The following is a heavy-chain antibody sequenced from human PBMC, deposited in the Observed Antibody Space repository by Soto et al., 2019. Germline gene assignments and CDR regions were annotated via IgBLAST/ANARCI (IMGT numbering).Heavy chain of an antibody. CDR3: AKESIQVGGPNYLDS. CDR1: GFTFSRYG. V-gene: IGHV3-30*18. Sequence: VQLVESGGGVVQPGRSLRLLCEASGFTFSRYGMHWVRQAPGMGLEWVAVISWDGLAQYYGDSVKGRFTISSDNSQSSLYLHMNSLRAEDTAIYYCAKESIQVGGPNYLDSWGQGVLVTVSS. J-gene: IGHJ4*02. D-gene: IGHD6-19*01. CDR2: ISWDGLAQ.